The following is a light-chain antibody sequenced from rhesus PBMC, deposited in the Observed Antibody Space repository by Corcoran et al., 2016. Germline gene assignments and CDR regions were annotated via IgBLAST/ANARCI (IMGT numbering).Light chain of an antibody. CDR1: QSLVYRDGKTY. CDR2: QVS. CDR3: MQGTHAPYS. Sequence: DVVLTQSPLSLPVTLGQPASVSCRSSQSLVYRDGKTYLSWLQQKPGQPQRRLIYQVSNWDSGVPDRFSGSGAGTDFTLTISRGEAEDVGVYYCMQGTHAPYSFGQGTKVEIK. V-gene: IGKV2S8*01. J-gene: IGKJ2*01.